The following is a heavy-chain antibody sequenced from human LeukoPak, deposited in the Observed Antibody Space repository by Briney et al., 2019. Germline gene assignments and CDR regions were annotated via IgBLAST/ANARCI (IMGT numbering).Heavy chain of an antibody. Sequence: SETLSLTCSVSSGSITSGSFYWSWIRQPAGKRLEWIGRVSNNGNTNYNPSLKSRVTISVDTSKNQFFLTLTSVTAADTALYYCSKSAVAGPFAYWGQGSLVTVSS. CDR1: SGSITSGSFY. D-gene: IGHD6-19*01. V-gene: IGHV4-61*02. CDR3: SKSAVAGPFAY. J-gene: IGHJ4*02. CDR2: VSNNGNT.